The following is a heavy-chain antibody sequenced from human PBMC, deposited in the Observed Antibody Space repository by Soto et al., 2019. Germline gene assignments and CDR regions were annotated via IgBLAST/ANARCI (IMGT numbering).Heavy chain of an antibody. Sequence: PVGSLRLSCAASGFTFSSYSMNWVRQAPGKGLEWVSSISSSSSYIYYADSVKGRFTISRDNAKNSLYLQMNSLRAEDTAVYYCARDREAVAYFDYWGQGTLVTVSS. CDR2: ISSSSSYI. CDR3: ARDREAVAYFDY. J-gene: IGHJ4*02. CDR1: GFTFSSYS. V-gene: IGHV3-21*01. D-gene: IGHD6-19*01.